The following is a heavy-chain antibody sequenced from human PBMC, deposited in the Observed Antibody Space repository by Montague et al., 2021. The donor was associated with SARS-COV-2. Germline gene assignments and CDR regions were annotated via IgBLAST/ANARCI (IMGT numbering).Heavy chain of an antibody. CDR2: XXWDDDK. J-gene: IGHJ4*02. V-gene: IGHV2-5*08. D-gene: IGHD6-19*01. Sequence: PALVKPTQTLTLTCTFSGSSLSTSGMCVGWIRQPPGKALEWLALXXWDDDKRYSTSLKSRLTITKDTSKNQVVLTMTNMDPVDTATYYCAKSYSRQWLTRVYFDYWGQGTLATVSS. CDR1: GSSLSTSGMC. CDR3: AKSYSRQWLTRVYFDY.